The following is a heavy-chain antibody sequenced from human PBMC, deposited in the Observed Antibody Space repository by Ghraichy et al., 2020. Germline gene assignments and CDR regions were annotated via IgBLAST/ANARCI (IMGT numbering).Heavy chain of an antibody. CDR1: GFTLSNYW. V-gene: IGHV3-74*01. D-gene: IGHD3-16*01. J-gene: IGHJ4*02. CDR3: ARRLWGESSW. CDR2: INSDGSTT. Sequence: LSLTCAAPGFTLSNYWMHWVRQAPGKGLVWVSHINSDGSTTDYADSVKGRFTISRDNAKNTLYLQMNSLRVEDTAVYYCARRLWGESSWWGQGTLVTVSS.